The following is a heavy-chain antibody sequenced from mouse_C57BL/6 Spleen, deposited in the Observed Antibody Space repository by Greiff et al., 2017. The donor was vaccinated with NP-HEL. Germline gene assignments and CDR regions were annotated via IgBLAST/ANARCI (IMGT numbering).Heavy chain of an antibody. D-gene: IGHD1-1*01. CDR3: ARHYGSSYRYFDV. J-gene: IGHJ1*03. V-gene: IGHV1-80*01. Sequence: VQLQQSGAELVKPGASVKISCKASGYAFSSYWMNWVKQRPGKGLEWIGQIYPGDGDTNYNGKFKGKATLTADKSSSTAYMHLSSLTSEDSAVYFCARHYGSSYRYFDVWGTGTTVTVSS. CDR1: GYAFSSYW. CDR2: IYPGDGDT.